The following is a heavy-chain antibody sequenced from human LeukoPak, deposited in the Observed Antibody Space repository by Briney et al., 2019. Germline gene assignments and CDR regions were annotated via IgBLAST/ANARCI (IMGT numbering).Heavy chain of an antibody. Sequence: GGSLRLSCAASGFTFSSYGMHWVRQAPGKGLEWVAVISYGGSNKYYADSVKGRFTISRDNSKNTLYLQMNSLRAEDTAVYYCAKDYLVRGVIFMDVWGQGTTVTVSS. J-gene: IGHJ6*02. CDR3: AKDYLVRGVIFMDV. D-gene: IGHD3-10*01. CDR1: GFTFSSYG. V-gene: IGHV3-30*18. CDR2: ISYGGSNK.